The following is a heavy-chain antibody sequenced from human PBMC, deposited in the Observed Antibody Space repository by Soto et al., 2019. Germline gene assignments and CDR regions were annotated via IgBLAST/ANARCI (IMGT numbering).Heavy chain of an antibody. CDR3: VRGSGGPES. Sequence: EVQLVESGGGLVQPGGSLRLSCAASGFTFSNYWMHWVRRAPGKGLVWLSRINNDGSDIIYADSVKGRFTFSRDNAKSTLYLQMNSLTADDTAVYYCVRGSGGPESWGQGTLVIVSS. CDR1: GFTFSNYW. V-gene: IGHV3-74*01. CDR2: INNDGSDI. J-gene: IGHJ5*02.